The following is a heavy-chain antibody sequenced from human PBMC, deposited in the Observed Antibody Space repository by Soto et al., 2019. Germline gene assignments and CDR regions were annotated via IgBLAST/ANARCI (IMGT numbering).Heavy chain of an antibody. V-gene: IGHV4-39*01. D-gene: IGHD6-6*01. CDR1: GGSISSSSYY. Sequence: SETLSLTCTVSGGSISSSSYYWGWIRQPPGKGLEWIGSIYYSGSTYYNPSLKSRVTISVDTSKNQFSLKLSSVTAADTAVYYCASPLPTGGSSSSLYWGQGTLVTVSS. J-gene: IGHJ4*02. CDR3: ASPLPTGGSSSSLY. CDR2: IYYSGST.